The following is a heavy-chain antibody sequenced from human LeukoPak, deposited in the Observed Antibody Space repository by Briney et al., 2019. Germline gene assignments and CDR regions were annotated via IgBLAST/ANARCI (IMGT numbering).Heavy chain of an antibody. Sequence: ASVKVSCKVSGYTHTELSMHWVRQAPGKGLEGMGGFDPEDGETIYAQKFQGRVTMTEDTSTDTAYMELSSLRSEDTAVYYCATDIRYSGSYFPDYWGQGTLVTVSS. CDR3: ATDIRYSGSYFPDY. CDR2: FDPEDGET. D-gene: IGHD1-26*01. V-gene: IGHV1-24*01. CDR1: GYTHTELS. J-gene: IGHJ4*02.